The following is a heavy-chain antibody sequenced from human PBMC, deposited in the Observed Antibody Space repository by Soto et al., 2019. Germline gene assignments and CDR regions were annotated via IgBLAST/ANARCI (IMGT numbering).Heavy chain of an antibody. J-gene: IGHJ4*02. CDR3: VKDAGYCSSTSCYSPRNHYLGS. V-gene: IGHV3-7*03. Sequence: GGSLRLSCAASGFTFSDYWMSWVRQAPGKGPEWVPNKKFDESEKKYADSVKGRFTISRDNARNSLLLQMNSLRVGDTAVYYCVKDAGYCSSTSCYSPRNHYLGSWGQGTLVTVSS. CDR2: KKFDESEK. D-gene: IGHD2-2*01. CDR1: GFTFSDYW.